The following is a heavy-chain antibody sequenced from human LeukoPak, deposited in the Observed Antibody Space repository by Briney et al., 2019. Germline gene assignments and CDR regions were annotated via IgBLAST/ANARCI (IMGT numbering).Heavy chain of an antibody. CDR2: IYYSGST. Sequence: PSETLSLTCTVSGGFISSYYWSWIRQPPGKGLEWIGYIYYSGSTNYNPSLKSRVTISVDTSKNQFSLKLSSVTAADTAVYYCARLYCSSTSCYIGGDGDYWGQGTLVTVSS. V-gene: IGHV4-59*01. J-gene: IGHJ4*02. CDR3: ARLYCSSTSCYIGGDGDY. D-gene: IGHD2-2*02. CDR1: GGFISSYY.